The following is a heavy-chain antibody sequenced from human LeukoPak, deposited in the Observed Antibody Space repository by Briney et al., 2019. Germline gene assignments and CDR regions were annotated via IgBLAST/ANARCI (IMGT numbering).Heavy chain of an antibody. J-gene: IGHJ4*02. CDR2: INPNSGGT. D-gene: IGHD7-27*01. V-gene: IGHV1-2*02. CDR3: ARDRTGESDFDD. CDR1: EYTFTGYY. Sequence: ASVKVSCRASEYTFTGYYMHWVRQAPGQGLEWMGWINPNSGGTNYAQKFKGRVTMTRDTSISTAYMELSRLTSDDTAVYYCARDRTGESDFDDWGQGTLVTVSS.